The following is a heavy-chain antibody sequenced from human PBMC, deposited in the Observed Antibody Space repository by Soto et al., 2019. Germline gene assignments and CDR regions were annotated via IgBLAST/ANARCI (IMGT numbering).Heavy chain of an antibody. V-gene: IGHV1-18*04. CDR1: GYTFTSYG. D-gene: IGHD1-7*01. J-gene: IGHJ5*02. CDR3: ARRPSITGTTAWFDP. Sequence: ASVTVSWKASGYTFTSYGISWVRQAPGLGLEWMGWLSAYNGNTNYAQKLQGRVTITTDASTSTAYMELRSLRSDDTAVYYCARRPSITGTTAWFDPWGQGTLVTVSS. CDR2: LSAYNGNT.